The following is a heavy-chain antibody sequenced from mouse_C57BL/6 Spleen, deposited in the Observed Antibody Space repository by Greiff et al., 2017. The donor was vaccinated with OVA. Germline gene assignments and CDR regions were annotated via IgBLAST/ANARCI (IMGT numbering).Heavy chain of an antibody. CDR2: IYPRSGNT. CDR3: ARRELLPAAMDY. CDR1: GYTFTSYG. Sequence: VQLQQSGAELARPGASVKLSCKASGYTFTSYGISWVKQRTGQGLEWIGEIYPRSGNTYYNEKFKGKATLTADKSSSTAYMELRSLTAEDSAVYFCARRELLPAAMDYWGQGTSVTVSS. V-gene: IGHV1-81*01. D-gene: IGHD1-1*01. J-gene: IGHJ4*01.